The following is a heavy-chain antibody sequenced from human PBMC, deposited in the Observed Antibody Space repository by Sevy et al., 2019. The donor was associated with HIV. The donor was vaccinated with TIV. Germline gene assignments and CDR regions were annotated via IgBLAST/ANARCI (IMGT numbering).Heavy chain of an antibody. CDR2: IGTYNGIR. D-gene: IGHD6-19*01. J-gene: IGHJ5*02. CDR1: GYTFTSYG. V-gene: IGHV1-18*01. CDR3: ARSTQVAGRNNWFDP. Sequence: ASVKVSCKASGYTFTSYGISWVRQAPGQGLEWMGWIGTYNGIRNSAQKFQDRVTMTTDTSTSTAYMELRSLGSDDTAVYYCARSTQVAGRNNWFDPWGQGTLVTVSS.